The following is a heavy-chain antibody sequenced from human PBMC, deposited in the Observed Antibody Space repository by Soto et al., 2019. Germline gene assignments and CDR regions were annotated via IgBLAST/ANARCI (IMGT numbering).Heavy chain of an antibody. J-gene: IGHJ3*02. D-gene: IGHD6-6*01. CDR2: ISAYNGNT. Sequence: QVQLVQSGAEVKKPGASVKVSCKASGYTFTSYGISWVRQAPGQGLEWMGWISAYNGNTNDAQKLQGRVTMTTDTSTSTAYRELRSLRSDDTAVYYCAGGAPGSSSSMWPFDIWGQGTMVTVSS. CDR3: AGGAPGSSSSMWPFDI. CDR1: GYTFTSYG. V-gene: IGHV1-18*01.